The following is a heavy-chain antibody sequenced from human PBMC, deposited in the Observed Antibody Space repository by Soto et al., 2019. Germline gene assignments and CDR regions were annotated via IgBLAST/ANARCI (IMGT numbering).Heavy chain of an antibody. Sequence: QITLKESGPTLVKPTQTLTLTCTFSGFSLSTSGVGVGWIRQPPGKALEWLALISWDDDKRYSPSLKIRLTITKDTSQNQVVLTMTNMDPVDTATYYCAHRRSRYTFDYWGQGTLVTVSS. D-gene: IGHD5-18*01. J-gene: IGHJ4*02. CDR3: AHRRSRYTFDY. CDR1: GFSLSTSGVG. V-gene: IGHV2-5*02. CDR2: ISWDDDK.